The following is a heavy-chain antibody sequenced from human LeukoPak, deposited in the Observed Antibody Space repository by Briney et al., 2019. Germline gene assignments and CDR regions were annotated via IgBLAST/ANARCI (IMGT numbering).Heavy chain of an antibody. CDR1: GFTFTSYS. CDR3: AREHRLDYYGSSGYYFDY. Sequence: GGSLRLSRAASGFTFTSYSMNWVRQAPGKGLEWVSCISSSSSYIYYADSVKGRFTISRDNAKNSLYLQMNSLRAEDTAVYYCAREHRLDYYGSSGYYFDYWGQGTLVTVSS. CDR2: ISSSSSYI. D-gene: IGHD3-22*01. V-gene: IGHV3-21*01. J-gene: IGHJ4*02.